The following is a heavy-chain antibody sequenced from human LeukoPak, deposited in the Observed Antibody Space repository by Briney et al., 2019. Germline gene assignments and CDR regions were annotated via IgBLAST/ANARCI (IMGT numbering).Heavy chain of an antibody. CDR1: GFTFSSYW. CDR3: ARFRYCSGGSRYYYFDY. J-gene: IGHJ4*02. V-gene: IGHV3-7*01. Sequence: GGSLGLSCAASGFTFSSYWMSWVRQAPGKGLEWVANIKHDGSEKYYVDSVKGRFTISRDNAKNSLYLQMNSLRAEDTAVYYCARFRYCSGGSRYYYFDYWGQGTLVTVSS. CDR2: IKHDGSEK. D-gene: IGHD2-15*01.